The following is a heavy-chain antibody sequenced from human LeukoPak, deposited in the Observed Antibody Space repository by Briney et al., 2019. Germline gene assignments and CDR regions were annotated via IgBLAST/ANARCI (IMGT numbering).Heavy chain of an antibody. J-gene: IGHJ6*02. Sequence: GGSLRLSCAASGFTFSSYDMHWVRQATGKGLERVSAIGTAGDTYYPGSVKGRFTISRENAKNSLYLQMNSLRARDTAVYYCARGSYGGYYYGMDVWGQGTTVTVSS. CDR3: ARGSYGGYYYGMDV. V-gene: IGHV3-13*01. CDR1: GFTFSSYD. CDR2: IGTAGDT. D-gene: IGHD4-23*01.